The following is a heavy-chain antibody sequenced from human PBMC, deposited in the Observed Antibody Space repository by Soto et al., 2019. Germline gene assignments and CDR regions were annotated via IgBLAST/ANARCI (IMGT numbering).Heavy chain of an antibody. D-gene: IGHD4-17*01. CDR2: ISSNGDST. Sequence: GGSLDLSCSAQGFTFGMFSMHWVRRAPGKGLEYVSGISSNGDSTYYADSVKGRFTISRDNSKNTLYLQMSSLRAVDTAVYYCVHPRSTVQIPPTWGQGTLVTVSS. CDR1: GFTFGMFS. CDR3: VHPRSTVQIPPT. V-gene: IGHV3-64D*06. J-gene: IGHJ5*02.